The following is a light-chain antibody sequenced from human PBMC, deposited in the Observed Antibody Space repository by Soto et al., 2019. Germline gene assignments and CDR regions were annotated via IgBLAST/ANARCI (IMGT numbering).Light chain of an antibody. Sequence: EIVLTQSPGTLSLFPGDRATLSCRASQRVSNSYLAWFQQKPGQAPRLLIYDASSRAAVVPDRVSGGGSGTDFTLPISALEPEDFALYFCQQYERPPFAFGQGTRLEI. CDR1: QRVSNSY. CDR3: QQYERPPFA. CDR2: DAS. V-gene: IGKV3-20*01. J-gene: IGKJ2*01.